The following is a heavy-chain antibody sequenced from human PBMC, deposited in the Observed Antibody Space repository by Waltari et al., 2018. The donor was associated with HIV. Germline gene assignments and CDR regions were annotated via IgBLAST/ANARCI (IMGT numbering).Heavy chain of an antibody. CDR3: ARSLACPDCYSEMDS. Sequence: QVQLVQSGAEMKEPGASVKVSCKASGYIFTRYDMNWVRRAPGQGPEWMGWGNPNSGNTGYAQNVQGRVTMTMNTPITTAYMELSNLKSEDTAVYYCARSLACPDCYSEMDSWGQGTLVTVSS. CDR1: GYIFTRYD. CDR2: GNPNSGNT. D-gene: IGHD2-21*02. V-gene: IGHV1-8*01. J-gene: IGHJ4*02.